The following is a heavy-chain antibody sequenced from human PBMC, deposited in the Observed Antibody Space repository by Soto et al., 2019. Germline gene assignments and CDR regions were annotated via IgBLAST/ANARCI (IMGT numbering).Heavy chain of an antibody. CDR2: INPNSGGT. D-gene: IGHD6-13*01. J-gene: IGHJ6*02. CDR1: GYTFTSYY. V-gene: IGHV1-2*04. Sequence: ASVKVSCKASGYTFTSYYMHWVRQAPGQGLEWMGWINPNSGGTNYAQKFQGWVTMTRDTSISTAYMELSRLRSDDTAVYYCAREDIAAAGTDYYYGMDVWGQGTTVTVSS. CDR3: AREDIAAAGTDYYYGMDV.